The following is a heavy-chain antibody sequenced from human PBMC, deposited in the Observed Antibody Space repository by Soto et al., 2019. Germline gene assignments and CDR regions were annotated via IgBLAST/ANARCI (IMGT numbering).Heavy chain of an antibody. CDR3: VKYTVTEALGGS. V-gene: IGHV3-23*01. Sequence: EVQLLESGGDLVRPGGSLRLSCAASGFTFSSYAMGWVRQAPGKGLDWVSGISRAGTYTFYADSVRGRFSISRDNSRGKLDLYMNALRADDTAIYFCVKYTVTEALGGSWGQGALVTVSS. CDR2: ISRAGTYT. D-gene: IGHD4-17*01. J-gene: IGHJ5*02. CDR1: GFTFSSYA.